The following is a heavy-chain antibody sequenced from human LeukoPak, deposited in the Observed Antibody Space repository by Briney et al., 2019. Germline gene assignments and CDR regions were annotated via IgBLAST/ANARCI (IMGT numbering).Heavy chain of an antibody. CDR2: IYHSGST. V-gene: IGHV4-4*02. CDR1: GGSISSVNW. D-gene: IGHD3-22*01. CDR3: AELSMHYYDSSGRTDPNDY. Sequence: ASETLSLTCGVSGGSISSVNWWSWVRQPPGKGLEWIGEIYHSGSTNYNPSLKSRVTISVDTSKNQFSLKLSSVTAADTAVYYCAELSMHYYDSSGRTDPNDYWGQGTLVTVSS. J-gene: IGHJ4*02.